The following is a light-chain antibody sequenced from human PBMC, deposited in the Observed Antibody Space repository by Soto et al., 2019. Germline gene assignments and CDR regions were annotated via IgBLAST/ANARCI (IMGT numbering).Light chain of an antibody. V-gene: IGKV1-17*01. Sequence: DIQMTQSPSSLSASVGDRVIITCRASQAIGNDLGWYQQRPGKAPNRLIYAASRLQSGVSSRFSGSGSGTEFTLTISSLQPEDFATYYCLQHNSYPRAFGAGTRVEIK. CDR2: AAS. CDR1: QAIGND. J-gene: IGKJ4*01. CDR3: LQHNSYPRA.